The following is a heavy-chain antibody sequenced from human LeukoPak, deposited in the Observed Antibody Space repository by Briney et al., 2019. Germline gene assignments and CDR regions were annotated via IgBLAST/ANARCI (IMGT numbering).Heavy chain of an antibody. CDR3: ARFKVTVTSIP. V-gene: IGHV3-66*01. CDR2: IYSGGST. CDR1: GFTVSSNY. Sequence: GGSLRLSCAASGFTVSSNYMSWVRQAPGKGLEWVSVIYSGGSTYYADSVKGRFTISRDNSKNTLYLQMNSLRAEDTAVYYCARFKVTVTSIPWGQGTLVTVSS. J-gene: IGHJ5*02. D-gene: IGHD4-11*01.